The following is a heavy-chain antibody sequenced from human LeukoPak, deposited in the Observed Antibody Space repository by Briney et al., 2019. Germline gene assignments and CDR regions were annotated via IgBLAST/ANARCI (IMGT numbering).Heavy chain of an antibody. CDR2: IYYSGST. CDR1: GGSISSYY. D-gene: IGHD4-23*01. V-gene: IGHV4-59*12. J-gene: IGHJ4*02. CDR3: ARGDDYGGKILDY. Sequence: PSETLSLTCTVSGGSISSYYWSWIRQPPGKGLEWIGYIYYSGSTNYNPSLKSRVTISVDTSKNQFSLKLSSVTAADTAVHYCARGDDYGGKILDYWGQGTLVTVSS.